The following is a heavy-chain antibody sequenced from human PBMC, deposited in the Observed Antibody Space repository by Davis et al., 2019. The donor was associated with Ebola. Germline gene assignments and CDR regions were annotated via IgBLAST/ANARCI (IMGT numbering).Heavy chain of an antibody. D-gene: IGHD1-14*01. CDR2: IYDSGST. J-gene: IGHJ3*02. CDR3: ARLRSPRDDAFDI. V-gene: IGHV4-4*02. Sequence: MPSETLSLTCTVSGGSISSHNWWSWVRQSSGKGLEWIGEIYDSGSTNYNPSLKTRVTISVDTSKNQFSLNLTSVTAADTAVYFCARLRSPRDDAFDIWGQGTLVTVSS. CDR1: GGSISSHNW.